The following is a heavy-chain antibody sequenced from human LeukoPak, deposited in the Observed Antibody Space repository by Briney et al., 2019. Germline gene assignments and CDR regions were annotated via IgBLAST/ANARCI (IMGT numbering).Heavy chain of an antibody. CDR2: IYYSGST. J-gene: IGHJ4*02. CDR1: GYSISSGNY. V-gene: IGHV4-38-2*02. CDR3: ARDLLWFGDPRGSYFDY. Sequence: SETLSLTCSVSGYSISSGNYWGWIRQPPGKGLEWIGSIYYSGSTYYNPSLKSRVTISVDTSKNQFSLKLSSVTAADTAVYYCARDLLWFGDPRGSYFDYWGQGTLVTVSS. D-gene: IGHD3-10*01.